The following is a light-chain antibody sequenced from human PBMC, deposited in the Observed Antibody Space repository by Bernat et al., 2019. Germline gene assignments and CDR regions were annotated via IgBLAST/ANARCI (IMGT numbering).Light chain of an antibody. CDR2: EVT. CDR3: NSYAGSNHVL. V-gene: IGLV2-8*01. CDR1: SSDVGGYNY. J-gene: IGLJ2*01. Sequence: QSALTQPPSASGSPGQSVTISCTGTSSDVGGYNYVSWFQQYPGKAPKLIIYEVTRRPSGVPVRFSGSKSGSTASLTVSGLQPEDEADYYCNSYAGSNHVLFGGGTKLTVL.